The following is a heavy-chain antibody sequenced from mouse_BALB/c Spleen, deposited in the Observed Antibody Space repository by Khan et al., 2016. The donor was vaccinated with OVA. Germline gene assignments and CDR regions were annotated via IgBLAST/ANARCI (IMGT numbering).Heavy chain of an antibody. CDR1: AFTFSSYT. CDR3: TRDGNYAHWYFDV. J-gene: IGHJ1*01. V-gene: IGHV5-6-4*01. Sequence: EVELVESGGGLVKPGGSLKLSCAASAFTFSSYTMSWVRQTPEKRLDWVATISSGGTYTYYPDSVKGRFTISRDNAKNTLYLQRSSLKSEDTAMYYCTRDGNYAHWYFDVWGAGTTVTVSS. CDR2: ISSGGTYT. D-gene: IGHD2-1*01.